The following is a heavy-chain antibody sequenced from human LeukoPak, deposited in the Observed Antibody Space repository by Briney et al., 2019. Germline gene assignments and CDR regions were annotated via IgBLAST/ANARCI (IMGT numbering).Heavy chain of an antibody. D-gene: IGHD3-10*01. CDR1: GGSIGSGDYY. CDR3: AREDGSGSHNSGYYYYYYMDV. V-gene: IGHV4-30-4*08. Sequence: SQTLSLTCTVSGGSIGSGDYYWSWIRQPPGKGLEWIGYIYYSGSTYYNPSLKSRVTISVDTSKNQFSLKLSSVTAADTAVYYCAREDGSGSHNSGYYYYYYMDVWGKGTTVTVSS. CDR2: IYYSGST. J-gene: IGHJ6*03.